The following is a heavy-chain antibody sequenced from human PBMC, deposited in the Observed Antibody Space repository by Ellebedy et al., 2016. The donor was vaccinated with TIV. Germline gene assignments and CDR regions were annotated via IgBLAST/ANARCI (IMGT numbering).Heavy chain of an antibody. J-gene: IGHJ4*02. CDR2: IKQDESEK. Sequence: GESLKISXAASGLTFRSYWMYWVRQAPGKGLEWVANIKQDESEKYYADSVKGRFTISRDNSKDTLYLQMNSLRAEDTAVYYCGRGENGVNSWGQGTLVIVSS. CDR1: GLTFRSYW. CDR3: GRGENGVNS. V-gene: IGHV3-7*01. D-gene: IGHD2-8*01.